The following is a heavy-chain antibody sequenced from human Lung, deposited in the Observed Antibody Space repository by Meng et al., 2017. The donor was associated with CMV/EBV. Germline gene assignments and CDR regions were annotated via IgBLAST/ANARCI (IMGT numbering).Heavy chain of an antibody. D-gene: IGHD3-3*01. J-gene: IGHJ6*02. CDR3: AGFGVAITNGMDV. CDR2: ISTTSTYI. CDR1: GFTFSTYS. Sequence: SXXXSGFTFSTYSMNWVRQAPGKALEWVSSISTTSTYIYYADSVKGRFTISRDNAKNSLYLQMDRLRADDTDVYYCAGFGVAITNGMDVWGQGTTVTVSS. V-gene: IGHV3-21*01.